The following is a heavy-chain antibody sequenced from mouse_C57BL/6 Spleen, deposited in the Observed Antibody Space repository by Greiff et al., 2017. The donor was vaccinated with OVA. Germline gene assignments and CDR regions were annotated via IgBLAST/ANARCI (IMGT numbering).Heavy chain of an antibody. CDR3: VRPFYYDYDGFAY. V-gene: IGHV10-1*01. CDR2: IRSKSNNYAT. CDR1: GFSFNTYA. J-gene: IGHJ3*01. Sequence: EVKLVESGGGLVQPKGSLKLSCAASGFSFNTYAMNWVRQAPGQGLEWVARIRSKSNNYATYYADSVKDRFTISRDDSESMLYLQMNNLKTEDTAMYYCVRPFYYDYDGFAYWGQGTLVTVSA. D-gene: IGHD2-4*01.